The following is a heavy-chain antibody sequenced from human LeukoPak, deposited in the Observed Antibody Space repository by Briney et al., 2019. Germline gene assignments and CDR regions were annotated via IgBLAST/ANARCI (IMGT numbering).Heavy chain of an antibody. CDR3: ASVSEDTGEPGGY. J-gene: IGHJ4*02. CDR1: GFTFSSHE. Sequence: GGSLRLSCVASGFTFSSHEMNWVRQAPGKGLDWVSYISTSGATIYYADSVKGRFTISRDNAKNSLYLQMHSLRAEDTAVYYCASVSEDTGEPGGYWGQGTLVTVSS. CDR2: ISTSGATI. D-gene: IGHD3-10*01. V-gene: IGHV3-48*03.